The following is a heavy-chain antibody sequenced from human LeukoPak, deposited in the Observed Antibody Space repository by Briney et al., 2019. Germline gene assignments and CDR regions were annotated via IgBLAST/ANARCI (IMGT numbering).Heavy chain of an antibody. V-gene: IGHV4-34*01. Sequence: SETLSLTCAVYGGSFSDYYWSWIRQPPGKGVEWIGEINHSGSTNYNPSLKSRVTISVDTSKNQFSLKLSSVTAADTAVYYCARGIAAAGTAFDYWGQGTLVTVSS. CDR1: GGSFSDYY. CDR2: INHSGST. D-gene: IGHD6-13*01. CDR3: ARGIAAAGTAFDY. J-gene: IGHJ4*02.